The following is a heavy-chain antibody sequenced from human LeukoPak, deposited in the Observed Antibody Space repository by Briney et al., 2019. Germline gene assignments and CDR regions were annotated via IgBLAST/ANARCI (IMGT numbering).Heavy chain of an antibody. V-gene: IGHV3-66*01. D-gene: IGHD1-26*01. J-gene: IGHJ4*02. CDR1: GFIFSRYG. CDR2: IYSGGST. Sequence: GGSLRLSCAASGFIFSRYGMHWVRQAPGKGLEWVSVIYSGGSTYYADSVKGRFTISRDNSKNTLYLQMNSLRAEDTAVYYCARGSGWELPHFDYWGQGTLVTVSS. CDR3: ARGSGWELPHFDY.